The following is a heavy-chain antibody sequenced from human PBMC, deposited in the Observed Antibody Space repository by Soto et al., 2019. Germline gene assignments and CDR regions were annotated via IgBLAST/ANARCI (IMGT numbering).Heavy chain of an antibody. CDR3: AREERDGYNYVWLDP. Sequence: ESGGGVVQPGRSLRLSCAASGFTFSSYAMHWVRQALGKGLEWVAVISYDGSNKYYADSVKGRFTISRDNSKNTLYLQMNSLRAEDTAVYYCAREERDGYNYVWLDPWGQGTLVTVSS. V-gene: IGHV3-30-3*01. D-gene: IGHD5-12*01. CDR1: GFTFSSYA. J-gene: IGHJ5*02. CDR2: ISYDGSNK.